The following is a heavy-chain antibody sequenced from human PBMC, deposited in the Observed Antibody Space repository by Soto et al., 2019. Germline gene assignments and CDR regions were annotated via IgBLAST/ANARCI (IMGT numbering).Heavy chain of an antibody. CDR2: IIPIFGTA. Sequence: SVKVSCKASGGTFSSYAISWVRQVPGQGLEWMGGIIPIFGTANYAQKFQGRVTITADESTSTAYMELSSLRSEDTAVYYCARFSGSYPGTRFDPWGQGTLVTDSS. CDR1: GGTFSSYA. CDR3: ARFSGSYPGTRFDP. J-gene: IGHJ5*02. D-gene: IGHD1-26*01. V-gene: IGHV1-69*13.